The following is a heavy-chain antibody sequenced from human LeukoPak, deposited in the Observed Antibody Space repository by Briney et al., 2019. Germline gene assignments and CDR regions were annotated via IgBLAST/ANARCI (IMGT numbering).Heavy chain of an antibody. CDR2: IIPIFGTA. Sequence: SVKVSCKASRGTFSSYAISWVRQAPGQGLEWMGGIIPIFGTANYAQKFQGRVTITADESTSTAYMELSSLRIEDTAVYYCAKDQWGSGANHKRFDSWGQGTLVTVSS. J-gene: IGHJ5*01. CDR3: AKDQWGSGANHKRFDS. D-gene: IGHD3-10*01. CDR1: RGTFSSYA. V-gene: IGHV1-69*13.